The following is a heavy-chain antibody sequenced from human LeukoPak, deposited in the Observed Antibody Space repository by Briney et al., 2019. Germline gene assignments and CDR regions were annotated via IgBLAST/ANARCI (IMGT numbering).Heavy chain of an antibody. CDR1: GYTFTSYY. CDR2: INPNSGGT. CDR3: ARGYYDILTGYYNWFDP. J-gene: IGHJ5*02. V-gene: IGHV1-2*02. D-gene: IGHD3-9*01. Sequence: ASVKVSCKASGYTFTSYYMHWVRQAPGQGLEWMGWINPNSGGTNYAQKFQGRVTMTRDTSISTAYMELSRLRSDDTAVYYCARGYYDILTGYYNWFDPWGQGTLVTVSS.